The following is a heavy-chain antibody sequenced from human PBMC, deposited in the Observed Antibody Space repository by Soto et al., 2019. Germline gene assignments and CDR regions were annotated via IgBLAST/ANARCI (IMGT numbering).Heavy chain of an antibody. J-gene: IGHJ5*02. D-gene: IGHD4-17*01. Sequence: EVQLLESGGALVQPGGSLRLSCAASGFSFTNYALSWVRQAPGKGLEWVSAFSGGGRANYAASVQGRFTIAMDSSQNTVDLQISKLRPEDTAVYYCAKESLPEHYRDTLLHHWGQGTRLPVSS. CDR3: AKESLPEHYRDTLLHH. V-gene: IGHV3-23*01. CDR1: GFSFTNYA. CDR2: FSGGGRA.